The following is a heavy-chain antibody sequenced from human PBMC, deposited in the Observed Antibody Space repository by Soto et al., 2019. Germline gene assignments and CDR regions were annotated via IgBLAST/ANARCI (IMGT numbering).Heavy chain of an antibody. J-gene: IGHJ6*02. CDR2: SIPIFGTA. Sequence: PVKVSFKASGGTFNSYPITWLRQAPGQGLEWMGGSIPIFGTANYAQKFQGRVTISVDESTSTAYMELSSLRSEDTAVYYCARGRGYSGDDHYYYFDMDVWGQGTTVTVSS. CDR1: GGTFNSYP. D-gene: IGHD5-12*01. CDR3: ARGRGYSGDDHYYYFDMDV. V-gene: IGHV1-69*13.